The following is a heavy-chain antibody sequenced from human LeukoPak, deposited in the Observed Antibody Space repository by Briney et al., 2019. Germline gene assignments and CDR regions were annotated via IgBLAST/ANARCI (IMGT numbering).Heavy chain of an antibody. CDR2: ISYDGSNK. J-gene: IGHJ4*02. CDR1: GFTFSSYA. CDR3: ARDWRTGVTTAVLDY. Sequence: GRSLRLSCAASGFTFSSYAMHWVRQAPGKGLEWVAVISYDGSNKYYADSVKGRFTISRDNSKNTLYLRMNSLRAEDTAVYYCARDWRTGVTTAVLDYWGQGTLVTVSS. V-gene: IGHV3-30*04. D-gene: IGHD4-23*01.